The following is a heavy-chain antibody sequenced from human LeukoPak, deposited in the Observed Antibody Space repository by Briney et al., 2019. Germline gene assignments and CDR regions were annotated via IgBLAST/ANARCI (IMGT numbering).Heavy chain of an antibody. CDR2: ISAYNGNT. D-gene: IGHD3-3*01. CDR3: ARVRFDFWSGYYPVCVDY. J-gene: IGHJ4*02. Sequence: GASVKVSCKASGYTFTSYGISWVRQAPGQGLEWMGWISAYNGNTNYAQKLQGRVTMTTDTSTSTAYMELRSLRSDDTAVYYCARVRFDFWSGYYPVCVDYWGQGTLVTVSS. V-gene: IGHV1-18*01. CDR1: GYTFTSYG.